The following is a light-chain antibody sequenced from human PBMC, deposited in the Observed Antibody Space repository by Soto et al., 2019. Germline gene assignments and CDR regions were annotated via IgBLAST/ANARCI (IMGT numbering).Light chain of an antibody. CDR2: AAS. CDR3: QQTSSTPRT. Sequence: DIQMTQSPSSLSASVGDRVTITCRASQTIVTYLNWYQQKPGNAPKLLIYAASNLQNVVPSRFSGSGSGTDFTLTISSLQPEDFATYFCQQTSSTPRTFGQGTKVEIK. J-gene: IGKJ1*01. V-gene: IGKV1-39*01. CDR1: QTIVTY.